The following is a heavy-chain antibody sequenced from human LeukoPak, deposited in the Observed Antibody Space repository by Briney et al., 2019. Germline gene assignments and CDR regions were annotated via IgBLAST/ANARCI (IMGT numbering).Heavy chain of an antibody. V-gene: IGHV3-30-3*01. CDR1: GFTFSSYA. CDR2: ISYDGSNK. D-gene: IGHD5-18*01. CDR3: ARDGKGPDTAMVLRAAYYFDY. J-gene: IGHJ4*02. Sequence: AGRSLRLSCAASGFTFSSYAMHWVRQAPGKGLEWVAVISYDGSNKYYADSVKGRFTISRDNSKNTLYLQMNSLRAEDTAVYYCARDGKGPDTAMVLRAAYYFDYWGQGTLVTVSS.